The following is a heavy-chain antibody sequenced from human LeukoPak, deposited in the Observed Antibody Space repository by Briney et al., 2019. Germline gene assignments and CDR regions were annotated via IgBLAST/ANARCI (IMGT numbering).Heavy chain of an antibody. V-gene: IGHV3-49*04. CDR2: ITSKAYGGTT. CDR3: TREVERGGSYGGGDS. CDR1: GFTLEDYA. J-gene: IGHJ4*02. D-gene: IGHD1-26*01. Sequence: GGSLRLSCAPSGFTLEDYAMNWVRQAPGKGLEWVGLITSKAYGGTTELAASVKGRFSISRDESKPIAYLQMNSLKIEDTGVYYCTREVERGGSYGGGDSWGQGTQVTVSA.